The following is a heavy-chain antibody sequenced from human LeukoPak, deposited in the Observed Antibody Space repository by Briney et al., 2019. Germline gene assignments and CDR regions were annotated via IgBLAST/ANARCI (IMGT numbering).Heavy chain of an antibody. Sequence: SETLSLTCTVSGGSIGSNYWTWIRQPPGKGLEYIGYIYYTGGTNYNPSLKSRVTISVDTSKNQFSLKLSSVTAADTAVYYCARASPTTNKGAYGWFDPWGQGTLVTVSS. J-gene: IGHJ5*02. CDR1: GGSIGSNY. CDR2: IYYTGGT. CDR3: ARASPTTNKGAYGWFDP. D-gene: IGHD1-14*01. V-gene: IGHV4-59*08.